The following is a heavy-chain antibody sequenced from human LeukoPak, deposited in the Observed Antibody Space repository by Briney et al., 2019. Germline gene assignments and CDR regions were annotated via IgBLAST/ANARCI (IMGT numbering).Heavy chain of an antibody. V-gene: IGHV3-23*01. CDR2: ISGSGGST. J-gene: IGHJ4*02. CDR1: GFTFSSYA. CDR3: ATDTEMATIGTRDY. Sequence: GGSLRLSCAASGFTFSSYAMSWVRQAPGKGLEWVSAISGSGGSTYYADSVKGRLTISRDNSKNTLYLQMNSLRAEDTAVYYCATDTEMATIGTRDYWGQGTLVTVSS. D-gene: IGHD1-1*01.